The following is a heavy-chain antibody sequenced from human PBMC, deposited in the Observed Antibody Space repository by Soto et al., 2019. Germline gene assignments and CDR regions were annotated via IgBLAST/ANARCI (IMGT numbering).Heavy chain of an antibody. CDR2: IYHSGST. CDR1: GGSISGGDYY. V-gene: IGHV4-39*07. J-gene: IGHJ6*02. D-gene: IGHD3-10*01. CDR3: ARDTINPVRALYYYYGMDV. Sequence: SETLSLTGTVSGGSISGGDYYWSCIRQPPWKGLEWIWEIYHSGSTNYNPSLKSRFTISVDKSKNQFSLKLSSVTAEDTAVYHCARDTINPVRALYYYYGMDVWGQGTTVTVSS.